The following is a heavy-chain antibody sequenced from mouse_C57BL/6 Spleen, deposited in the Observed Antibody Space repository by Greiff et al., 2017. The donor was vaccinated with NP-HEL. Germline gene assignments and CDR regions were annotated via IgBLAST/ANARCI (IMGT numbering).Heavy chain of an antibody. J-gene: IGHJ3*01. V-gene: IGHV3-8*01. CDR3: ARYKDYDYDGFAY. Sequence: EVMLVESGPGLAKPSQTLSLTCSVTGYSITSDYWNWIRKFPGNKLEYMGYISYSGSTYYNPSLKSRISITRDTSKNQYYLQLNSVTTEDTATYYCARYKDYDYDGFAYWGQGTLVTVSA. CDR2: ISYSGST. CDR1: GYSITSDY. D-gene: IGHD2-4*01.